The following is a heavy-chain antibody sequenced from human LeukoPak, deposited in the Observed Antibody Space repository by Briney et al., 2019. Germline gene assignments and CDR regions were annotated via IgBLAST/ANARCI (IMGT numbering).Heavy chain of an antibody. D-gene: IGHD3-10*01. Sequence: GGSLRLSCAASGFTFSRYEMNWVRQAPGKGLEWVAVISYDGSNTYYADSVKGRFTISRDNSKNMLYLQMNSLRAEDTAVYYCAKPYYYGSRSYMDYWGQGTLVTVSS. CDR3: AKPYYYGSRSYMDY. CDR2: ISYDGSNT. CDR1: GFTFSRYE. V-gene: IGHV3-30*18. J-gene: IGHJ4*02.